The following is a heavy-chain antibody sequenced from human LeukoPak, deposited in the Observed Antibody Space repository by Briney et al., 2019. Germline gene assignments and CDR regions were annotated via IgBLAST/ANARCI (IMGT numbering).Heavy chain of an antibody. CDR1: GFIFNNYG. Sequence: GGSLRLSCAASGFIFNNYGLIWVRQAPGKGLEWVSAISNDGGGTNYADFVKGRFTISRDNSKNTLFLLMNSLRAEDTALYYCAKGSSGYFVDLWGQGTLVTVSS. CDR3: AKGSSGYFVDL. CDR2: ISNDGGGT. J-gene: IGHJ5*02. D-gene: IGHD3-22*01. V-gene: IGHV3-23*01.